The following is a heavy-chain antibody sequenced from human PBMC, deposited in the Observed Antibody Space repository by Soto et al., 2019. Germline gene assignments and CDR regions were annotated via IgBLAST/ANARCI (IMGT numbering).Heavy chain of an antibody. D-gene: IGHD3-22*01. J-gene: IGHJ4*02. Sequence: LRLSCSASGFTFSNYPMHWVRQAPGRGLEYVSAISSNGGITYYADSVKGRFTISRDNSRKTLYLQMSSLRAEDTAIYYCVTRGYDTSGYHFSGFDYWGQGALVTVSS. V-gene: IGHV3-64D*08. CDR1: GFTFSNYP. CDR2: ISSNGGIT. CDR3: VTRGYDTSGYHFSGFDY.